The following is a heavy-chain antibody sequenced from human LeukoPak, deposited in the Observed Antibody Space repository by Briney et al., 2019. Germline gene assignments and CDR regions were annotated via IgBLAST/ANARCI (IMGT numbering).Heavy chain of an antibody. CDR2: ISAYNGNT. D-gene: IGHD2-2*02. CDR3: ARIYCSSTSCYTGYFDY. CDR1: GYTFTSYG. Sequence: ASVKVSCKASGYTFTSYGISWVRQAPGQGLEWMGWISAYNGNTNYAQKLQGRVTMTTDTSTSTAYMELRSLRSDDTAVYYCARIYCSSTSCYTGYFDYWGQGTLVTVSS. J-gene: IGHJ4*02. V-gene: IGHV1-18*01.